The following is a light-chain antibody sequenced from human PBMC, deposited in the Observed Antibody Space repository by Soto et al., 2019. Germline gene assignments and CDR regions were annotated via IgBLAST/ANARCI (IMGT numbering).Light chain of an antibody. V-gene: IGKV4-1*01. CDR2: WAS. Sequence: DIVMTQSPDSLAVSLGERATINCKSSQNVLYSSNNKNYLAWYQQKLGQPPKLLIRWASSRESGVPDRFSGSGSGTDFTLTISSLQDGDVEVDYCQQYYSSPWTFGQGTKVDIK. CDR3: QQYYSSPWT. CDR1: QNVLYSSNNKNY. J-gene: IGKJ1*01.